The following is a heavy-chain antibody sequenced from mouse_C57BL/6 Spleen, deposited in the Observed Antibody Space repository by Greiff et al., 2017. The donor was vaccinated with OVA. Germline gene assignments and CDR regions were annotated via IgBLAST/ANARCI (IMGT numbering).Heavy chain of an antibody. CDR3: ARDGYRLRGYFDY. CDR1: GYTFTDYY. J-gene: IGHJ2*01. Sequence: EVQLQQSGPELVKPGASVKISCKASGYTFTDYYMNWVKQSHGKSLEWIGDINPNNGGTSYNQKFKGKATLTVDKSSSTAYMELRSLTSEDSAVYYCARDGYRLRGYFDYWGQGTTLTVSS. V-gene: IGHV1-26*01. CDR2: INPNNGGT. D-gene: IGHD2-4*01.